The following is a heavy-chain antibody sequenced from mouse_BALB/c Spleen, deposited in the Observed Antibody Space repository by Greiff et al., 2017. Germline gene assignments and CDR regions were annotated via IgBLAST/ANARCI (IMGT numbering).Heavy chain of an antibody. Sequence: VHLVESGPELVKPGASVKMSCKASGYTFTDYVISWVKQRTGQGLEWIGEIYPGSGSTYYNEKFKGKATLTADKSSNTAYMQLSSLTSEDSAVYFCARRWLLGYWGQGTTLTVSS. CDR3: ARRWLLGY. J-gene: IGHJ2*01. D-gene: IGHD2-3*01. CDR2: IYPGSGST. V-gene: IGHV1-77*01. CDR1: GYTFTDYV.